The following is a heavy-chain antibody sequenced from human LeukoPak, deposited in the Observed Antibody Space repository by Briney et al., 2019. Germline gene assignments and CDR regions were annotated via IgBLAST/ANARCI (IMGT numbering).Heavy chain of an antibody. V-gene: IGHV3-21*06. Sequence: GGTLRLSCAASGLSFSYYTVTWVRQAPGRGLEWVSSISSVRNYKSYADSMRGRFTISRDNAKSTLYLQMNSLRVEDTAVYYCAAFYDSETTTYSGFEFWGQGTLVTVSS. J-gene: IGHJ4*02. CDR2: ISSVRNYK. CDR3: AAFYDSETTTYSGFEF. CDR1: GLSFSYYT. D-gene: IGHD2/OR15-2a*01.